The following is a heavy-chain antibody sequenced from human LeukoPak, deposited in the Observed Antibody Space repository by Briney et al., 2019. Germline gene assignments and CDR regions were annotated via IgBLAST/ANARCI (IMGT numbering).Heavy chain of an antibody. D-gene: IGHD3-9*01. CDR2: IWYDGSNK. V-gene: IGHV3-33*01. J-gene: IGHJ6*03. CDR1: GFTFRSYG. CDR3: ARDIYDILTTYSHYMDV. Sequence: GRSLRLSCAASGFTFRSYGMHWVRQAPGKGLEWVAVIWYDGSNKYYADFVKGRFTISRDNSKNTLYLQMNSLSAEDTAVYYCARDIYDILTTYSHYMDVWGKGTTVTVSS.